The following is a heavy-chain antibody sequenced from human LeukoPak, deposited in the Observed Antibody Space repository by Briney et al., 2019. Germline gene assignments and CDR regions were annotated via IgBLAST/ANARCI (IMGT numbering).Heavy chain of an antibody. CDR2: IYSGGST. D-gene: IGHD3-22*01. V-gene: IGHV3-66*01. J-gene: IGHJ4*02. Sequence: PGGSLRLSCAASGFTVSSNYMSWVRQAPGKGLEWVSVIYSGGSTYYADSVKGRFTISRDNSKNTLYLQMNSLRAEDTAVYYCARDLVVIKRGGLDYWGQGTLVTVSS. CDR1: GFTVSSNY. CDR3: ARDLVVIKRGGLDY.